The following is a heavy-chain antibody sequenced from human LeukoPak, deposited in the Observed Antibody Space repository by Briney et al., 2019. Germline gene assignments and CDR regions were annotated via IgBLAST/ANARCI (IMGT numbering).Heavy chain of an antibody. D-gene: IGHD3-22*01. J-gene: IGHJ4*02. CDR3: ASYYYDSSGYVGY. CDR1: GGGFTTYA. V-gene: IGHV1-69*06. CDR2: IIPIFGTT. Sequence: SVKVSCKASGGGFTTYAINWVRQAPGQGLEWMGGIIPIFGTTNYAQKFQGRVTITADKSTSTAYMELSSLRSEDTAVYYCASYYYDSSGYVGYWGQGTLVTVSS.